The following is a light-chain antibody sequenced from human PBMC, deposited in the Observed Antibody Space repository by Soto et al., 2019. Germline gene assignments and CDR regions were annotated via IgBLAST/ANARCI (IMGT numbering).Light chain of an antibody. Sequence: QSALTQPPSVSGAPGQRVTISCTGSSSNIGAGYDVHWYQQLPGTAPKLLIYGNSNRPSGVPDRFSGSKSGTSASLVITGLQAEDEADYYCQSYDSSLSGYVFGTGTKLTVL. J-gene: IGLJ1*01. CDR1: SSNIGAGYD. CDR3: QSYDSSLSGYV. V-gene: IGLV1-40*01. CDR2: GNS.